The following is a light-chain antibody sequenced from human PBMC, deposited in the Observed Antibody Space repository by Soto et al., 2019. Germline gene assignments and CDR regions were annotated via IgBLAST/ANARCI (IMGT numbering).Light chain of an antibody. J-gene: IGKJ3*01. Sequence: IVFTQSPATLSLSPGERAILSCRASQSVSTYLAWYQQKPGQAPRLLIFDASNRATGIPARFSGSGSGTDFTLTISSLEPEDFAVYYCQQRADWPATFGPGTKVDI. V-gene: IGKV3-11*01. CDR2: DAS. CDR1: QSVSTY. CDR3: QQRADWPAT.